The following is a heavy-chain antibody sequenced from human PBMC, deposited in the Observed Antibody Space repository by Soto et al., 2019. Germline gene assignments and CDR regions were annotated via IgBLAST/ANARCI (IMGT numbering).Heavy chain of an antibody. D-gene: IGHD6-19*01. J-gene: IGHJ5*02. Sequence: GGSLRLSCTASGFTFRSYGMSWVRQAPGKGLEWVAAIRGTDEQTYYADSVKGRFTISRDISKNTLYLQMNSLRADDAAIYFCAKVGALKQWLEHLDLWGQGTLVTVSS. CDR3: AKVGALKQWLEHLDL. V-gene: IGHV3-23*01. CDR2: IRGTDEQT. CDR1: GFTFRSYG.